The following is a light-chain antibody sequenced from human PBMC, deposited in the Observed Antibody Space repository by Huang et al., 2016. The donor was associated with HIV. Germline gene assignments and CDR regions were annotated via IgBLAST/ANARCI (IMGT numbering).Light chain of an antibody. Sequence: DIQLTQSPSTLSASVGDRVTITCRARQSICNYLAWYQEKPGKAPKLLIYKASTLESGVPSRFSGSGSGTEFTINISRLQPDDFATYYCQQYNSYRTFGEGTKVEIK. CDR1: QSICNY. CDR2: KAS. CDR3: QQYNSYRT. J-gene: IGKJ1*01. V-gene: IGKV1-5*03.